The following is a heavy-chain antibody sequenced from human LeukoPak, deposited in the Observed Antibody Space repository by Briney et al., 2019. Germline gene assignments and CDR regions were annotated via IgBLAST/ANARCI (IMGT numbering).Heavy chain of an antibody. Sequence: SVKVSCKASGGTFSSYATSWVRQAPGQGLEWMGGIIPIFGTANYAQKFQGRVTITTDESTSTAYMELSSLRSEDTAVYYCAINHMVDYYYYYMDVWGKGTTVTVSS. V-gene: IGHV1-69*05. CDR2: IIPIFGTA. D-gene: IGHD3-10*01. CDR1: GGTFSSYA. CDR3: AINHMVDYYYYYMDV. J-gene: IGHJ6*03.